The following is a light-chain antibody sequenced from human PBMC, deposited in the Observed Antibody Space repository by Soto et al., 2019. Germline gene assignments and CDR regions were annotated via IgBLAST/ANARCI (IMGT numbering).Light chain of an antibody. V-gene: IGKV3-15*01. J-gene: IGKJ1*01. Sequence: ITMTQSPTTLSVSPGEIAPPSCRASQSLSFNLAWYQQKPGQAPRILIYAASTRATGIPARFSGSGSGTEFTLTISSLQSEDVAVYYCQQYYRWPQTLGQGTKVDIK. CDR2: AAS. CDR3: QQYYRWPQT. CDR1: QSLSFN.